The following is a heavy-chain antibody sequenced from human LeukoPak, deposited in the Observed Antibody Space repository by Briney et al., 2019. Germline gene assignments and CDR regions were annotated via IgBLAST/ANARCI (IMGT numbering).Heavy chain of an antibody. CDR1: GYTFTGYY. J-gene: IGHJ3*02. CDR2: INPNSGGT. V-gene: IGHV1-2*02. Sequence: GASVKVSCKASGYTFTGYYMHWVRQAPGQGLEWMGWINPNSGGTNYAQKFQGRVTMTRDTSISTAYMELSRLRSDDTAVYYCARIRPGSTRDAFDIWGQGTMVTVSS. D-gene: IGHD2-2*01. CDR3: ARIRPGSTRDAFDI.